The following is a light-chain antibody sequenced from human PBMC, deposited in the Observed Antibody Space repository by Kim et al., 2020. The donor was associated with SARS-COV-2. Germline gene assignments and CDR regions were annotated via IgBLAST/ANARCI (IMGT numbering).Light chain of an antibody. Sequence: LGPADRATLNCRASQNVAITCLAWYQQRPAQAPMHVNYGASTRTTGISDRFSGSGSGTDFTPTISRQEPEDSAGYYCQQYGNPLTFGGGTKVDI. CDR1: QNVAITC. CDR3: QQYGNPLT. J-gene: IGKJ4*01. V-gene: IGKV3-20*01. CDR2: GAS.